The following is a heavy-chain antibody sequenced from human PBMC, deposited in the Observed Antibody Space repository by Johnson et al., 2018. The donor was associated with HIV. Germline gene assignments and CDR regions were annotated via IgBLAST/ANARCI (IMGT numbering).Heavy chain of an antibody. CDR1: GFTFSDYY. V-gene: IGHV3-11*04. J-gene: IGHJ3*02. D-gene: IGHD1-14*01. CDR2: ISSSGSTI. CDR3: ARDQGEVRRTNACDI. Sequence: QVQLVESGGGVVQPGRSLRLSCAASGFTFSDYYMRWIRQAPGKGLEWISYISSSGSTIYYADSVKGRFTVSRDNSKNTLYLQLNSLRGEDTAVYYCARDQGEVRRTNACDIWGQGTMVTVSS.